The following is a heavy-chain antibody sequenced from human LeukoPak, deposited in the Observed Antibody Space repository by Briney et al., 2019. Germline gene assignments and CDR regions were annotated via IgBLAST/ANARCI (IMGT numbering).Heavy chain of an antibody. CDR3: ARDGQQLVLSPLDY. V-gene: IGHV3-21*01. CDR1: GFTFSSYS. Sequence: PGGSLRLSCAASGFTFSSYSMNWVRQAPGKGLEWVSPISSSSSYIYYADSVKGRFTISRDNAKNSLYLQMNSLRAEDTAVYYCARDGQQLVLSPLDYWGQGTLVTVSS. J-gene: IGHJ4*02. CDR2: ISSSSSYI. D-gene: IGHD6-13*01.